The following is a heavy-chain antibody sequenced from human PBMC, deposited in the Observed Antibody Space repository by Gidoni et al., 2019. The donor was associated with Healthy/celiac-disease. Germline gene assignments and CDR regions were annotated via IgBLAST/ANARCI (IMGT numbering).Heavy chain of an antibody. V-gene: IGHV3-23*01. J-gene: IGHJ4*02. Sequence: EVQLLESGGGLVQTGGSLRLSCAASGFTCSSYAMSWVRQAPGKGLEWVSAISGSGGSTYYADSVKGRFTISRDNSKNTLYLQMNSLRAEDTAVYYCAKGYCSGGSCFSDYWGQGTLVTVSS. CDR3: AKGYCSGGSCFSDY. CDR1: GFTCSSYA. CDR2: ISGSGGST. D-gene: IGHD2-15*01.